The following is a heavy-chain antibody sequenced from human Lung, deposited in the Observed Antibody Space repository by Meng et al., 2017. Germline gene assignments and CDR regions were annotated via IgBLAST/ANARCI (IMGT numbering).Heavy chain of an antibody. J-gene: IGHJ1*01. CDR1: GFTFTDHW. V-gene: IGHV3-74*01. Sequence: VQLLGAGEGLVPPGGALRRSCAASGFTFTDHWMHWVRQGPGKGLVWVSRINRDGTKPTYADSVKGRFTISRDNAKNTLYLQMNNLRAEDTAFYYCTNDRLNHWGQGALVTVSS. CDR3: TNDRLNH. D-gene: IGHD1-1*01. CDR2: INRDGTKP.